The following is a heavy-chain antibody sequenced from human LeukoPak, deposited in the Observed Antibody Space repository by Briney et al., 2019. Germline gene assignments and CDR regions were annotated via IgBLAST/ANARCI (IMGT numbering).Heavy chain of an antibody. CDR2: ISGSGGST. Sequence: GGSLRLSCASSGFTFRSYAMSWVRQAPGKGLEWVSGISGSGGSTYYADSVKGRFTISRDNSKNTLFLQMNSLRAEDTAVYYCARAPHFFDTSGSRYYFDYWGQGTLVTVSS. D-gene: IGHD3-22*01. V-gene: IGHV3-23*01. CDR1: GFTFRSYA. CDR3: ARAPHFFDTSGSRYYFDY. J-gene: IGHJ4*02.